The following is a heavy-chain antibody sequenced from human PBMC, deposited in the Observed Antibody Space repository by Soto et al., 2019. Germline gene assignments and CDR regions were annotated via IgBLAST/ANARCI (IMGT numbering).Heavy chain of an antibody. Sequence: PSENLSLTCTVSGGSVSSGSYYWSWIRQPPGKGLEWIGYIYYSGSTNYNPSLKSRVTISVDTSKNQFSLKLSSVTAADTAVSYCARELIWSGSYQTPPYYGMDVWGQGTTVT. CDR3: ARELIWSGSYQTPPYYGMDV. CDR2: IYYSGST. D-gene: IGHD1-26*01. V-gene: IGHV4-61*01. CDR1: GGSVSSGSYY. J-gene: IGHJ6*02.